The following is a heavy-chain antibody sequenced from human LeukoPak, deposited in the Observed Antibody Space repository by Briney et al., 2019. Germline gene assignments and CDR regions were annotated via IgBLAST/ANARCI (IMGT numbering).Heavy chain of an antibody. D-gene: IGHD3-3*01. CDR2: MNPNSGNT. CDR1: GYTFTSYD. CDR3: ARGRHDFVGVVPCY. V-gene: IGHV1-8*01. Sequence: ASVKVSCKASGYTFTSYDINCVRQATGQGLEWMGWMNPNSGNTGYAQKFQGRVTMTRNTSISTAYMELSSLRSEDTAVYYCARGRHDFVGVVPCYWGQGTLVTVSS. J-gene: IGHJ4*02.